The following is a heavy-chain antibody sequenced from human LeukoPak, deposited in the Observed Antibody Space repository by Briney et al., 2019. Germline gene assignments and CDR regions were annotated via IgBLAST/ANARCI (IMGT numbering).Heavy chain of an antibody. V-gene: IGHV3-30*02. J-gene: IGHJ4*02. D-gene: IGHD1-26*01. CDR1: GFTFSSYG. CDR2: IRYDGSNK. CDR3: ASAIVGTTTDY. Sequence: GGSLRLSCAASGFTFSSYGMHWVRQAPGKGLEWVAFIRYDGSNKYYADSVKGRFTISSDNSKNTLYLQMNSLRAEDTAVYYCASAIVGTTTDYWGQGTLVTVSS.